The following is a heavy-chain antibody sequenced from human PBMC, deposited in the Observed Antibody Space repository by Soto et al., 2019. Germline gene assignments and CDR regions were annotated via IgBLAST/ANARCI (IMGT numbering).Heavy chain of an antibody. V-gene: IGHV3-23*01. CDR2: ISASGGST. Sequence: GGSLRLSCVASGFSITSFAMSWVRQAPGKGLEWASAISASGGSTYADPVKGRFTISRDNSKNTLYLQMNSLRVEDTAVYYCAKVLSSGSYSGALEYWGQGALVTAPQ. CDR1: GFSITSFA. CDR3: AKVLSSGSYSGALEY. D-gene: IGHD1-26*01. J-gene: IGHJ4*02.